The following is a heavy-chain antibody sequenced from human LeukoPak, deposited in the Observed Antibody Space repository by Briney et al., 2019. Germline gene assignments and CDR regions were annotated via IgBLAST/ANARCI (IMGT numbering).Heavy chain of an antibody. CDR1: GYTFTGYY. J-gene: IGHJ6*03. CDR2: INPNSGGT. V-gene: IGHV1-2*02. CDR3: ARVAAGYYLIYYYYYMDV. D-gene: IGHD3-9*01. Sequence: ASVKVSCKASGYTFTGYYMHWVRQAPGQGLEWMGWINPNSGGTNYAQKFQGRVTMTRDTSISTAYMELSRLRSDDTAVYYCARVAAGYYLIYYYYYMDVWGKGTTVTISS.